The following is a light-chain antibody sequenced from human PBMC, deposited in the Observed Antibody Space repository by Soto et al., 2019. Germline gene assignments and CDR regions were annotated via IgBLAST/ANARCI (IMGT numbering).Light chain of an antibody. CDR2: GAA. Sequence: EIVLTQSPATLSLSPGEGATLSCRASQSVSSSSLAWYQQKPGQAPRLLIYGAASRAGGIPDRFSGSGSGTDFTLTISRLEPEDFAVYYCQQYGTSPVTFGGGTKVEIQ. CDR3: QQYGTSPVT. CDR1: QSVSSSS. J-gene: IGKJ4*01. V-gene: IGKV3-20*01.